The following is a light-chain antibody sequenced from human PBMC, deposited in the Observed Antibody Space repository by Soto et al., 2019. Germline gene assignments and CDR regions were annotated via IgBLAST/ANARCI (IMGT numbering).Light chain of an antibody. V-gene: IGKV3-11*01. CDR1: QSVSSY. CDR3: QQRHMWPIT. Sequence: EIVFTQSPSSLSLSPGERATLSCRASQSVSSYLAWYQQKPGQAPRLLIYDAYNRATGIPPRFSSSGSGTDFTLTISSLEPEDSAVYYCQQRHMWPITFGQGTRLEIK. J-gene: IGKJ5*01. CDR2: DAY.